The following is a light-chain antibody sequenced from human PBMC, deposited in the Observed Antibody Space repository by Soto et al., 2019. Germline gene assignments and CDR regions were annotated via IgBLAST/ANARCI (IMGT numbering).Light chain of an antibody. J-gene: IGKJ1*01. Sequence: EIVMTQSPATLSVSPGERATLSCRASQSVSSKLVWYQQKPGQAPRLLIYGASTRATGIPARFSGSGSGTEFTLSISSLQSEDFALYYCQQYDEWPQTFGQGTKVEIK. CDR1: QSVSSK. CDR2: GAS. CDR3: QQYDEWPQT. V-gene: IGKV3-15*01.